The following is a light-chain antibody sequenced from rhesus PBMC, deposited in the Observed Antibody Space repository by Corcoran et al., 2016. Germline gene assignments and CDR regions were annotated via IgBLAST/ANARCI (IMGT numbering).Light chain of an antibody. J-gene: IGKJ2*01. Sequence: DIQMTQSPSSLSASVGDRVTITCQASQAISNNLAWYQQKPGKVPKLLIYRASTLQSGVPSRFSGSCYGTYFTLTISSLQPEEFATYYGQHGYDTPYSFGQGTKVEIK. CDR1: QAISNN. CDR2: RAS. V-gene: IGKV1-25*01. CDR3: QHGYDTPYS.